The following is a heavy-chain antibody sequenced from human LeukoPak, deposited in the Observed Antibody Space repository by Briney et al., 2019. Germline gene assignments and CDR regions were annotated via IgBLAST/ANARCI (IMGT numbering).Heavy chain of an antibody. D-gene: IGHD1-1*01. CDR3: AKDGSKWNWDY. V-gene: IGHV3-30*02. CDR2: IRFDGSEK. CDR1: GFTFSSYA. J-gene: IGHJ4*02. Sequence: GGSLRLPCAASGFTFSSYAMHWVRQAPGKGLEWVAFIRFDGSEKYYVDSVRGRFTISRDNSKNTLHLQLNSLTTEDTAVYYCAKDGSKWNWDYWGQGTLVTVSS.